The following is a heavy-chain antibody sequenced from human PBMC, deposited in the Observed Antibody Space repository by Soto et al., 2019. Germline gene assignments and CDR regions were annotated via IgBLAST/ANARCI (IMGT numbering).Heavy chain of an antibody. V-gene: IGHV4-34*01. D-gene: IGHD3-10*01. CDR3: ARELFFFGSRKNYYGKDV. J-gene: IGHJ6*02. Sequence: PSETLSLTCAVYGGSFSGYYWSWIRQPPGKGLEWIGEINHSGSTNYNPSLKSRVTISVDTSKNQFSLKLSSVTAADTAVYYCARELFFFGSRKNYYGKDVWGQGTTVTVSS. CDR2: INHSGST. CDR1: GGSFSGYY.